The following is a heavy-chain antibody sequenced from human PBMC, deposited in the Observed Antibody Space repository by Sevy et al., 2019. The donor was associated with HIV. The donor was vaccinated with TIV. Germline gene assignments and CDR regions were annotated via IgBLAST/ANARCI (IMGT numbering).Heavy chain of an antibody. D-gene: IGHD3-22*01. CDR1: GFNFSTYA. Sequence: GGSLRLSCTAFGFNFSTYAMYWVRRAPGKGLEWVTVISSDGNNKDYADSVKGRFTISRDNAKNTLYLQMNSLRAEDTAVYYCASRYYDSTGYYYPLDYWGQGTLVTVSS. CDR2: ISSDGNNK. V-gene: IGHV3-30*04. J-gene: IGHJ4*02. CDR3: ASRYYDSTGYYYPLDY.